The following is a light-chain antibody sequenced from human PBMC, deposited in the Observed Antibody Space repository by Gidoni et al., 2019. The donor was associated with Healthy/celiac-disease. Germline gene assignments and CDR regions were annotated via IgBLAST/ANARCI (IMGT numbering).Light chain of an antibody. CDR2: DVS. Sequence: QSALTQPRSVSGSPGPSVTISCTGTSSDVGGYNYVSWYQQHPGKAPKLILYDVSKRPSGVPDRFSGSKSGNTASLTISGLQAEDEADYYCCSYACSYTLVFGTGTKVTVL. V-gene: IGLV2-11*01. CDR1: SSDVGGYNY. CDR3: CSYACSYTLV. J-gene: IGLJ1*01.